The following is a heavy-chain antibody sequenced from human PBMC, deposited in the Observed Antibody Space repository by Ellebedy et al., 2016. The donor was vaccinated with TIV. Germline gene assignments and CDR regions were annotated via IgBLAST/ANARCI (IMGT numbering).Heavy chain of an antibody. CDR2: INPNNGGT. J-gene: IGHJ4*02. CDR1: GYTFTGYF. V-gene: IGHV1-2*02. Sequence: AASVKVSCKASGYTFTGYFMHWVRQAPGQGLEWMGWINPNNGGTNYAQKFQGRVTMTRDTSIRTAYMELSRLRSDDTAVYYCARDLYVILTGSNSYFDYWGQGTLVTVSS. CDR3: ARDLYVILTGSNSYFDY. D-gene: IGHD3-9*01.